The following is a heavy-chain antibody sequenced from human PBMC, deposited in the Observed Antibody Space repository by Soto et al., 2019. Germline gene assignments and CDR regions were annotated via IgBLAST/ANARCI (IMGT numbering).Heavy chain of an antibody. J-gene: IGHJ4*02. D-gene: IGHD6-19*01. Sequence: PGGSLRLSCAASRFTFSGFTFSSYWMSWVRQAPGKGLEWVANIKQDGNEKYYVDSVKGRFTISRDNAKNSLYLQMNSLRAEDTAVYYCARAVAGYYFDYWGQGTPVTVSS. CDR2: IKQDGNEK. CDR3: ARAVAGYYFDY. V-gene: IGHV3-7*01. CDR1: RFTFSGFTFSSYW.